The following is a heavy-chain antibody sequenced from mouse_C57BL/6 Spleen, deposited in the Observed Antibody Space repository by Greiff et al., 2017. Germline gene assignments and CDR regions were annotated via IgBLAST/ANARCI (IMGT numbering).Heavy chain of an antibody. CDR2: IWSGGST. D-gene: IGHD4-1*01. V-gene: IGHV2-2*01. CDR1: GFSLTSYG. Sequence: VHLVESGPGLVQPSPSLSITCTVSGFSLTSYGVHWVRQSPGQGLEWLGVIWSGGSTDYNAAFISSLSISKDNSKRQVFFKMNSLQADDTAIYYCARNALGQGGQTGAMDYWGKGTSVTVSS. CDR3: ARNALGQGGQTGAMDY. J-gene: IGHJ4*01.